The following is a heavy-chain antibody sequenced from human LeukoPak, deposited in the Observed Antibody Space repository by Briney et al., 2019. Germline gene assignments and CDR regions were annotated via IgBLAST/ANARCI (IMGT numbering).Heavy chain of an antibody. CDR1: AGSISSYY. J-gene: IGHJ4*02. CDR2: IYISGST. CDR3: ARGLKYCSGGSCYSAYFDY. D-gene: IGHD2-15*01. V-gene: IGHV4-4*07. Sequence: PSETLSLTCTVSAGSISSYYWSWLRQPAGKGLEWIGRIYISGSTNYNPSLKSRVTMSVDTSKNQFSLNLNSVTAADTAVYFCARGLKYCSGGSCYSAYFDYWGQGTLVTVSS.